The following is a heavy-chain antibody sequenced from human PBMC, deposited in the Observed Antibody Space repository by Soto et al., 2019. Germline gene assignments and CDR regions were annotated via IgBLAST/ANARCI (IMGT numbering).Heavy chain of an antibody. Sequence: VGSLRLSCAVSGFSFGNYWMSWVRQAPGKGLEWLASIKEDGSERYYLDSVKGRFTISRDNAEDSLSLQMNSLRGEDTAFYYCARDVGPVTIFGEALSGYFDFWGQGTLVTVSS. CDR2: IKEDGSER. CDR1: GFSFGNYW. D-gene: IGHD3-3*01. J-gene: IGHJ4*02. CDR3: ARDVGPVTIFGEALSGYFDF. V-gene: IGHV3-7*03.